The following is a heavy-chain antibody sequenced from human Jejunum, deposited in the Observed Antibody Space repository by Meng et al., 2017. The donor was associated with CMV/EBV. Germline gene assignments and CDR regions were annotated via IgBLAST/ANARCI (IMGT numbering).Heavy chain of an antibody. CDR1: GGSVNNYA. J-gene: IGHJ4*02. Sequence: QVQLMHSGAEVKEPGHSMKVSCKSSGGSVNNYAFNWVRQAPGQGLEWMGGIIAIFKTPNYAQKFQGRLTITADESTGTSYMELTSLTSEDTAVYYCARGFLNGYQPFDYWGQGTLVTVSS. V-gene: IGHV1-69*12. D-gene: IGHD5-24*01. CDR3: ARGFLNGYQPFDY. CDR2: IIAIFKTP.